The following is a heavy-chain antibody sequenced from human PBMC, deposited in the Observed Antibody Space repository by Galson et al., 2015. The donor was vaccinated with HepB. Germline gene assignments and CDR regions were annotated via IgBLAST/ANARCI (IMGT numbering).Heavy chain of an antibody. D-gene: IGHD2-2*01. CDR1: GGTFSSYA. J-gene: IGHJ3*02. V-gene: IGHV1-69*13. CDR2: IIPIFGTA. Sequence: SVKVSCKASGGTFSSYAISWVRQAPGQGLEWMGGIIPIFGTANYAQKFQGRVTITADESTSTAYMEPSSLRSEDTAVYYCARGRIVVVPAAIMGDAFDIWGQGTMVTVSS. CDR3: ARGRIVVVPAAIMGDAFDI.